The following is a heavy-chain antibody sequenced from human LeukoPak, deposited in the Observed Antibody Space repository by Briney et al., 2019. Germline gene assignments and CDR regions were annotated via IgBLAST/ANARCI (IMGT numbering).Heavy chain of an antibody. J-gene: IGHJ6*03. Sequence: TGGSLRLSCAASGFTFSSYGMHWVRQAPGKGLEWVAFIRYDGSNKYYADSVKGRFTISRDNSKNTLYLQMNSLRAEDTAVYYCARDRGNQRGYYYYYMDVWGKGTTVTVSS. D-gene: IGHD1-14*01. CDR1: GFTFSSYG. V-gene: IGHV3-30*02. CDR2: IRYDGSNK. CDR3: ARDRGNQRGYYYYYMDV.